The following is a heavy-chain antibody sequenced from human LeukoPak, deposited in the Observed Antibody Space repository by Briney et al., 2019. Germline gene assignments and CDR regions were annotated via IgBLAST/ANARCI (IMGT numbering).Heavy chain of an antibody. CDR2: ISYDGSNK. Sequence: GGSLRLSCAASGFTFSSYGMHWVRQAPGKGLEWVAVISYDGSNKYCADSVKGRFTISRDNSKNTLYLQMNSLRAEDTAVYYCAKSFLLAYYYGMDVWGQGTTVTVSS. J-gene: IGHJ6*02. V-gene: IGHV3-30*18. CDR3: AKSFLLAYYYGMDV. D-gene: IGHD1-26*01. CDR1: GFTFSSYG.